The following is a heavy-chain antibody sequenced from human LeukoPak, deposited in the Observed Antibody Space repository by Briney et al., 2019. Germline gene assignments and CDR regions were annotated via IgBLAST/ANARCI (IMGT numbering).Heavy chain of an antibody. Sequence: HPGGSLRLSCVGSGFTFSSYAMSWVRQAPGKGLEWVSAIHGGGGSTYYADSVKGRFTISRDNAENSLYLQMNSLRAEDTAVYYCARSGGYSGYDFDYWGQGTLITVSS. D-gene: IGHD5-12*01. CDR3: ARSGGYSGYDFDY. V-gene: IGHV3-23*01. J-gene: IGHJ4*02. CDR2: IHGGGGST. CDR1: GFTFSSYA.